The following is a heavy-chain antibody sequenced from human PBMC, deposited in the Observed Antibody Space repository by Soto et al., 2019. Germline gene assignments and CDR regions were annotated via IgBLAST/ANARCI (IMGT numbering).Heavy chain of an antibody. V-gene: IGHV4-59*08. Sequence: SETLSLTCTVSGGSISSYYWSWIRQPPGKGLEWIGYIYYSGSTNYNPSLKSRVTISVDTSKNQFSLKLSSVTAADTAVYYCARFCGGDCVVDAFDIWGQGTMVTVSS. CDR1: GGSISSYY. J-gene: IGHJ3*02. CDR3: ARFCGGDCVVDAFDI. D-gene: IGHD2-21*01. CDR2: IYYSGST.